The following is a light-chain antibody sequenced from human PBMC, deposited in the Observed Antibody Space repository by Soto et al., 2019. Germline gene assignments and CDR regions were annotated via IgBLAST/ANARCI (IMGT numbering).Light chain of an antibody. V-gene: IGKV3-15*01. CDR2: GAS. J-gene: IGKJ2*01. CDR3: QHYNYSPYT. Sequence: EIVMTQSPATLSLSPGERATLSCTARQAVDTYLSWYQQRPGQAPRLLIYGASARVTGVPARFSGSGSGTDFTLTISSLQSEDFAVYYCQHYNYSPYTFGQGTKVDIK. CDR1: QAVDTY.